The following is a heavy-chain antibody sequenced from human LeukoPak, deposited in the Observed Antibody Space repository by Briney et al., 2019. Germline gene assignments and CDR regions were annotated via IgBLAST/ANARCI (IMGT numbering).Heavy chain of an antibody. CDR1: GFTFSSYG. V-gene: IGHV3-30*02. Sequence: PEGSLRLSCAASGFTFSSYGMHWVRQAPGKGLERVAFIRYDGSNKYYADSVKGRFTISRDNSKNTLYLQMNSLRAEDTAVYCCAKGTGFWSADLYWGQGTLVTVSS. CDR2: IRYDGSNK. J-gene: IGHJ4*02. CDR3: AKGTGFWSADLY. D-gene: IGHD3-3*01.